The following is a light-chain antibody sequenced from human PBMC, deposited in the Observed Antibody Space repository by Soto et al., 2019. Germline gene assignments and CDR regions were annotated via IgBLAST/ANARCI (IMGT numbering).Light chain of an antibody. J-gene: IGLJ1*01. V-gene: IGLV2-14*01. CDR1: SRDVGGYNS. CDR3: SSYTPGGSYV. Sequence: QSALTQPASVSGSPGLSIAISCTGTSRDVGGYNSVSWYQQQPGKVPKLMIYDVSNRPSGVSNRFSGSKSGNTASLTISGLQAEDEGDYYCSSYTPGGSYVFGTVTKVTVL. CDR2: DVS.